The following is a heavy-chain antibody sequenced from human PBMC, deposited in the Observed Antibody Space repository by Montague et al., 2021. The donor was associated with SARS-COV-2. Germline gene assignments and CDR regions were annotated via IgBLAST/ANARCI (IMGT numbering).Heavy chain of an antibody. CDR1: GYSFTSYW. V-gene: IGHV5-10-1*01. Sequence: QSGAEVKKPGESLRISCKGSGYSFTSYWISWVRQMPGKGLEWMGRIDPSDSYTNYSPSFQGRVTISADKSISTAYLRWSSLKASDTAMYYCARRSYSSSWYDYWGQGTLVTVSS. J-gene: IGHJ4*02. D-gene: IGHD6-13*01. CDR3: ARRSYSSSWYDY. CDR2: IDPSDSYT.